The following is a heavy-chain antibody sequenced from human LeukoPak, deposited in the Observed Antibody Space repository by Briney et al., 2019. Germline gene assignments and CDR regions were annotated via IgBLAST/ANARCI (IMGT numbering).Heavy chain of an antibody. D-gene: IGHD3-16*01. CDR3: ANQDEGGAFDI. CDR1: GYSFTSYW. Sequence: GESLKISCKGSGYSFTSYWIGWVRQMPGKGLEWMGIIYPGDSETRYSPSFQGQVTISVDKSVRSAYLSWSSLKSSDTAMYYCANQDEGGAFDIWGQGTMVTVSS. CDR2: IYPGDSET. V-gene: IGHV5-51*01. J-gene: IGHJ3*02.